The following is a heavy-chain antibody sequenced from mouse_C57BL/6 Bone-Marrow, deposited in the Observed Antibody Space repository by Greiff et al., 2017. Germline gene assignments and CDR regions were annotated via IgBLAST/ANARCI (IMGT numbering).Heavy chain of an antibody. CDR1: GYSITSDY. CDR2: ISYSGST. V-gene: IGHV3-8*01. D-gene: IGHD1-1*01. CDR3: ARYTYGSSPYWYFDV. Sequence: DVKLVESGPGLAKPSQTLSLTCSVTGYSITSDYWNWIRKLPGNKLEYMGYISYSGSTYYTPSLKSRISITRDTSKNQYYLQLNSVTTEDTATYYCARYTYGSSPYWYFDVWGTGTTVTVSS. J-gene: IGHJ1*03.